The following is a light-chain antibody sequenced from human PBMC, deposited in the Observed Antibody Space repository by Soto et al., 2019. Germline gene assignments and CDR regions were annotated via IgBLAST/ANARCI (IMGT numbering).Light chain of an antibody. Sequence: DIVVTQSPDSLAVGLGETATINCRSSQSVLNNSNRKNFLAWYQHKAGQPPKLLFYWASTREIGVPARFSGSGSGTDFTLTITGLQAEDVAVYYCQQYDSFPYAFGQGTKVEIK. CDR1: QSVLNNSNRKNF. V-gene: IGKV4-1*01. J-gene: IGKJ2*01. CDR2: WAS. CDR3: QQYDSFPYA.